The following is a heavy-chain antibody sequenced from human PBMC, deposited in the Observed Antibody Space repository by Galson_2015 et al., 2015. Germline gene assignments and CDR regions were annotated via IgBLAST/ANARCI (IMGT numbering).Heavy chain of an antibody. J-gene: IGHJ6*03. CDR2: ISGSGGGT. CDR3: ANSGSGSGLYYYYMDV. CDR1: GFTFSSYA. Sequence: SLRLSCAASGFTFSSYAVSWLRQAPGKGLEWVSAISGSGGGTYYADSVKGRFTISRDNSKNTLYLQMSSLRAEDTAVYYCANSGSGSGLYYYYMDVWGKGPTVTVSS. V-gene: IGHV3-23*01. D-gene: IGHD3-10*01.